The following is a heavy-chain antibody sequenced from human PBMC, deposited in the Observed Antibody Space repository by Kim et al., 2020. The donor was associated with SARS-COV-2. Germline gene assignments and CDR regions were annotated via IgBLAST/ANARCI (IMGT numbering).Heavy chain of an antibody. CDR1: GFTFSSYA. Sequence: GGSLRLSCAASGFTFSSYAMSWVRQAPVRGLEWVSTISGTGGSTYYGASVKGLFSISSDNSKTTLYLQMNSLRAEDKALYDCAKSTNYASYSDYWGQGTL. J-gene: IGHJ4*02. CDR2: ISGTGGST. V-gene: IGHV3-23*01. D-gene: IGHD1-7*01. CDR3: AKSTNYASYSDY.